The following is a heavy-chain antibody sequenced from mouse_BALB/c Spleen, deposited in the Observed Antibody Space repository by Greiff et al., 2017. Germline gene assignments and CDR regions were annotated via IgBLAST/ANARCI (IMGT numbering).Heavy chain of an antibody. Sequence: EVKLVESGGGLVQPGGSRKLSCAASGFTFSSFGMHWVRQAPEKGLEWVAYISSGSSTIYYADTVTGRVTISRDNPKNTLCLQMTSLRSEDTAMYYCAGGGRGGFDYWGQGTTLTVSS. D-gene: IGHD3-3*01. CDR2: ISSGSSTI. J-gene: IGHJ2*01. V-gene: IGHV5-17*02. CDR1: GFTFSSFG. CDR3: AGGGRGGFDY.